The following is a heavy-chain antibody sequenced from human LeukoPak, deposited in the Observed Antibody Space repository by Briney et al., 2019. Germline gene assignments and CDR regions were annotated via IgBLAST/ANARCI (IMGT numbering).Heavy chain of an antibody. CDR3: ARGLWFGDENPPYFDY. CDR1: GGSISSSNYY. V-gene: IGHV4-61*02. Sequence: SETLSLTCSVSGGSISSSNYYWSWIRQPAGKGLEWIGRIYTSESTNYNPSLKSRVTISVDTSRNQFSLKLSSVTAADTAVYYCARGLWFGDENPPYFDYWGQGILVTVSS. D-gene: IGHD3-10*01. J-gene: IGHJ4*02. CDR2: IYTSEST.